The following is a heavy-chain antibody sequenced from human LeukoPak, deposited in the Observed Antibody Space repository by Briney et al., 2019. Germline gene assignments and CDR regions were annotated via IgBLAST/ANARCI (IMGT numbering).Heavy chain of an antibody. CDR3: ARIYFDWLLSENWFDP. V-gene: IGHV4-59*01. J-gene: IGHJ5*02. Sequence: SETLSLTCTVSGGSISSYYWSWIRQPPGKGLEWIGYIYYSGSTNYNPSLKSRVTISVDTSKNQSSLKLSSVTAADTAVYYCARIYFDWLLSENWFDPWGQGTLVTVSS. D-gene: IGHD3-9*01. CDR1: GGSISSYY. CDR2: IYYSGST.